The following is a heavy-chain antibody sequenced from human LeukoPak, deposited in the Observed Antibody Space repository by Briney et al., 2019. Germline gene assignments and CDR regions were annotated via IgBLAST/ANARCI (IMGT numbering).Heavy chain of an antibody. CDR3: ARITGPVGIVVVPAAIYGALDY. Sequence: SVKVSCKASGGTFSSYAISWVRQAPGQGLEWMGGIIPIFGTANYAQKSQGRVTITADESTSTAYMELSSLRSEDTAVYYCARITGPVGIVVVPAAIYGALDYWGQGTLVTVSS. CDR1: GGTFSSYA. V-gene: IGHV1-69*13. D-gene: IGHD2-2*02. CDR2: IIPIFGTA. J-gene: IGHJ4*02.